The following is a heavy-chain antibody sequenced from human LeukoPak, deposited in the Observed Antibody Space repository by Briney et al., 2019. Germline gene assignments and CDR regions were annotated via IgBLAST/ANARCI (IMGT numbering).Heavy chain of an antibody. D-gene: IGHD2-21*02. CDR3: ARPRPAYCGGDCYRFYGMDV. V-gene: IGHV4-34*01. J-gene: IGHJ6*02. Sequence: SGTPALTCAGYGGAFSGYYWSWIPQPPGKGVEGVGEINHSGSTNYNPSLKSRVIISVDTSKNQFSLKLSSVTAADTAVYYCARPRPAYCGGDCYRFYGMDVWGQGTTVTVSS. CDR1: GGAFSGYY. CDR2: INHSGST.